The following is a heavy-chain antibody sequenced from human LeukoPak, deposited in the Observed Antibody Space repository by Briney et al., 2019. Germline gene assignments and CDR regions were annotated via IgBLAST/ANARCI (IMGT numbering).Heavy chain of an antibody. Sequence: PGGSLRLSCAASGFTFSSYARHWVRQAPGKGLEWVAFISYDGSNKYYADSVKCRFTISRDNSKNTLYLQMSSLRAEDPAVYDCARASTFDYGGQGTLVTVS. CDR3: ARASTFDY. J-gene: IGHJ4*02. V-gene: IGHV3-30-3*01. CDR2: ISYDGSNK. CDR1: GFTFSSYA.